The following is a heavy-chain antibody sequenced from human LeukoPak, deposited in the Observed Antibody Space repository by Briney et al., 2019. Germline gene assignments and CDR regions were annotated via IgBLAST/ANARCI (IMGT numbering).Heavy chain of an antibody. J-gene: IGHJ4*02. D-gene: IGHD3-9*01. CDR3: AKGPRYNILTGYYKSHFFDY. V-gene: IGHV3-53*01. Sequence: GGSLRLSCTASGFTVSSNYMSWVRQAPGKGLEWVSVIYSGGTTYYADSVKGRFTISRDNSKNTLYLQMNSLRAEDTAVYYCAKGPRYNILTGYYKSHFFDYWGQGTLVTVSS. CDR1: GFTVSSNY. CDR2: IYSGGTT.